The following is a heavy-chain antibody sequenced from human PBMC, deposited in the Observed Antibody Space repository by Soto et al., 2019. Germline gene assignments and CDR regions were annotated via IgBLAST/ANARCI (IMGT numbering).Heavy chain of an antibody. CDR3: ARDSPVVPAAIAWFDP. CDR1: GGTFSSYA. CDR2: IIPIFGTA. Sequence: SVKVSCKASGGTFSSYAISWVRQAPGQGLEWMGGIIPIFGTANYAQKFQGRVTITADESTSTAYMELSSLRSEDTAVYYCARDSPVVPAAIAWFDPWGQGTLVTVSS. V-gene: IGHV1-69*13. J-gene: IGHJ5*02. D-gene: IGHD2-2*01.